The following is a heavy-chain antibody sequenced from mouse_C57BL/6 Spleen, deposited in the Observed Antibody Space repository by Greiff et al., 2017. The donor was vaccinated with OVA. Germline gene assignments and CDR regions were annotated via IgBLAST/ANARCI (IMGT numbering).Heavy chain of an antibody. Sequence: EVQLVESGPGLVKPSQSLSLTCSVTGYSITSGYYWNWIRQFPGNKLEWMGYISYDGSNNYNPSLKNRISITRDTSKNQFFLKLNSVTTEDTATYYCAKDLFYKGGYFDVWGTGTTVTVSS. CDR2: ISYDGSN. CDR1: GYSITSGYY. J-gene: IGHJ1*03. CDR3: AKDLFYKGGYFDV. V-gene: IGHV3-6*01.